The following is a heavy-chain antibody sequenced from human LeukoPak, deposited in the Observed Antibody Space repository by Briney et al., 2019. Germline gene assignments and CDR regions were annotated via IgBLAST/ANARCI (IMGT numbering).Heavy chain of an antibody. J-gene: IGHJ3*02. Sequence: GGSLRLSCAASGFTFSDYNMRWIRQAPGKGLEWVSSISSSSSYIYYADSVKGRFTISRDNAKNPLYLQMNSLRAEDTAVYYCARARTYYYDSSGRDAFDIWGQGTMVTVSS. CDR3: ARARTYYYDSSGRDAFDI. D-gene: IGHD3-22*01. CDR2: ISSSSSYI. CDR1: GFTFSDYN. V-gene: IGHV3-21*01.